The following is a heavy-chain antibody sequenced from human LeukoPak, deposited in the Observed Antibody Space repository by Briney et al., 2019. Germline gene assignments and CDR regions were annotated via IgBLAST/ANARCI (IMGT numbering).Heavy chain of an antibody. CDR2: ISIWSNYI. V-gene: IGHV3-21*01. Sequence: GGSLRLSCTTSGFTFSSYSMNWVRQAPGRGLEWVSSISIWSNYIYYADSVKGRFTVSRDNAQNSLFPQMNSLRVEDTAVYYCATGRYCTGDTCNERVDYWGQGTLVTVSS. D-gene: IGHD2-8*02. J-gene: IGHJ4*02. CDR3: ATGRYCTGDTCNERVDY. CDR1: GFTFSSYS.